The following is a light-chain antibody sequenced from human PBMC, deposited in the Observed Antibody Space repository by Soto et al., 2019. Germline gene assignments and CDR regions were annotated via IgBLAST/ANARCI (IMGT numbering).Light chain of an antibody. J-gene: IGKJ4*01. CDR3: QQYESSPLT. V-gene: IGKV3-20*01. CDR1: QSVSSSF. CDR2: RAS. Sequence: EIVLTQSPDTLSLSPGERATLSCRASQSVSSSFLAWYHQKPGQAPRLLIYRASSRATGIPDRFTGSGSGPYFTLTISRLEPEDFAVYYCQQYESSPLTFGGGTKVEIK.